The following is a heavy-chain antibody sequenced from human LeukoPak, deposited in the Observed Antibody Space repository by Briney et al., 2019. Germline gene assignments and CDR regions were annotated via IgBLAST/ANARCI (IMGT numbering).Heavy chain of an antibody. Sequence: PSETLSLICTVSGGSISSSSYYWAWIRQPPGKGLEWIGNLYYSGSTYYNPSLKSRLTISVDTSKNQFSLKLSSVTAADTAVYYCARRRGYDHFDYWGRGTLVTVSS. CDR2: LYYSGST. D-gene: IGHD5-12*01. J-gene: IGHJ4*02. V-gene: IGHV4-39*01. CDR1: GGSISSSSYY. CDR3: ARRRGYDHFDY.